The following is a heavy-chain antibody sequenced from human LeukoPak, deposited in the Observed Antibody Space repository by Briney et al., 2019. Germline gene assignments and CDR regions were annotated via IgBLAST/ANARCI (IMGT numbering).Heavy chain of an antibody. V-gene: IGHV4-59*01. CDR2: IYNSGST. CDR3: ARDLEIAAAGPYYYNMDV. CDR1: GGSISSYY. J-gene: IGHJ6*03. Sequence: SETLSLTCTVSGGSISSYYWSWIRQPPGKGLEWIGYIYNSGSTNYNPSLKSRVTISVDTSKNQLPLKLSSVTAADTAVYYCARDLEIAAAGPYYYNMDVWGKGTTVTVSS. D-gene: IGHD6-13*01.